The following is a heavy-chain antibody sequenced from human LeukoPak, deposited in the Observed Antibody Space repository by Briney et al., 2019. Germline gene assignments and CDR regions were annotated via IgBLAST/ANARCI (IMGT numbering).Heavy chain of an antibody. Sequence: GSLRLSCVGSGFTFSTYGMHWVRQAPGKGLEWVSGIGRTGGDSHYADSVKGRFTISRDNSRNTLYLQMNSLRADDTALYYCARRGYFDFWGQGTLVAVSS. CDR1: GFTFSTYG. CDR2: IGRTGGDS. D-gene: IGHD3-10*01. J-gene: IGHJ4*02. CDR3: ARRGYFDF. V-gene: IGHV3-23*01.